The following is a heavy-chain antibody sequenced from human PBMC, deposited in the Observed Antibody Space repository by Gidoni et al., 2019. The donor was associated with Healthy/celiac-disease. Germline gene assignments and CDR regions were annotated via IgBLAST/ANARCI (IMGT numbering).Heavy chain of an antibody. CDR3: ARGLAFDY. Sequence: QVQLQESGPGLVKPSETLSLTCTVSGGSISSYYWSWIRQPPGKGLEWIGYIYYSGSTNYNPSLKSRVTISVDTSKNQFSLKLSSVTAADTAVYYCARGLAFDYWGQGTLVTVSS. CDR1: GGSISSYY. V-gene: IGHV4-59*01. J-gene: IGHJ4*02. CDR2: IYYSGST.